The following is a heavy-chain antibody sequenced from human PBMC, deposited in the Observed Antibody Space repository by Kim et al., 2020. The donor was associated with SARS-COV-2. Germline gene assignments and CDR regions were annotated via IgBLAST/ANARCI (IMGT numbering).Heavy chain of an antibody. CDR1: GFTFSSYG. Sequence: GGSLRLSCAASGFTFSSYGMHWVRQAPGKGLEWVAVISYDGSNKYYADSVKGRFTISRDNSKNTLYLQMNSLRAEDTAVYYCAKTPRRWELLGCHYWGQGTLVTVSS. CDR3: AKTPRRWELLGCHY. D-gene: IGHD1-26*01. J-gene: IGHJ4*02. V-gene: IGHV3-30*18. CDR2: ISYDGSNK.